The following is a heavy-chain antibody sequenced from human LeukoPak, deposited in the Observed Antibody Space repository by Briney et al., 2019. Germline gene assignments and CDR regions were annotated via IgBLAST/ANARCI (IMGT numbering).Heavy chain of an antibody. CDR3: ARGRGVAAADTEDFDC. V-gene: IGHV4-34*01. CDR2: IKYSGST. CDR1: GGSFNAYY. D-gene: IGHD6-13*01. J-gene: IGHJ4*02. Sequence: QSSETLSLTCGVYGGSFNAYYWSWIRQPPGKGLEWIGEIKYSGSTNYNPSLKSRVTMSVDTSKNQFSLKLSSVTAADTAVYYCARGRGVAAADTEDFDCWGQGTLVTVSS.